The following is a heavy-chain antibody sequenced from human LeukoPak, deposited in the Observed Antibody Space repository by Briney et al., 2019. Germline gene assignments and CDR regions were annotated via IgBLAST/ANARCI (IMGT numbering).Heavy chain of an antibody. CDR1: GGSFSGYY. J-gene: IGHJ6*02. V-gene: IGHV4-34*01. D-gene: IGHD2-2*01. Sequence: SETLSLTCAVYGGSFSGYYWSWIRQPPGKGLEWIGEINHSGSTNYSPCLKSRVTISVDTSKNQIYLKLSSVTAADTAVYYCARSRGVPGYCSSPSCYGYYYYGMDVWGQGTTVTVSS. CDR2: INHSGST. CDR3: ARSRGVPGYCSSPSCYGYYYYGMDV.